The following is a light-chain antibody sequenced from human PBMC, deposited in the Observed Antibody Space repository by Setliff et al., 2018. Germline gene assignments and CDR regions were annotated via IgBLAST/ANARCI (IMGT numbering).Light chain of an antibody. V-gene: IGLV3-21*04. CDR1: NIGSKG. Sequence: SYELTQPPSVSVAPGKTATITCGGNNIGSKGVHWYQQKPGQAPVLVIYSDSDRPSGIPERISGSKPGNTATLTISRVEAGDEADYYCQVWDSRNDLNYVFGTGTKV. CDR2: SDS. CDR3: QVWDSRNDLNYV. J-gene: IGLJ1*01.